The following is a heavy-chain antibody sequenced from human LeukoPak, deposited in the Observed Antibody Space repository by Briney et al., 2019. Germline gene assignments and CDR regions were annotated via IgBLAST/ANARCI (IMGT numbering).Heavy chain of an antibody. CDR3: ATEYDFWSGYQYYFDY. J-gene: IGHJ4*02. Sequence: GRSLRLSCAASGFTFDDYAMHWVRQAPGKGLEWVSGISWNSGSIGYADSVKGRFTISRDNAKNSLYLQMNSLRAEDTAVYYCATEYDFWSGYQYYFDYWGQGTLVTVSS. D-gene: IGHD3-3*01. CDR2: ISWNSGSI. CDR1: GFTFDDYA. V-gene: IGHV3-9*01.